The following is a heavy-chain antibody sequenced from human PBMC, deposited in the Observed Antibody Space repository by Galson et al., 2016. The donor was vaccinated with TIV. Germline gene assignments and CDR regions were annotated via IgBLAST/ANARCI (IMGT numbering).Heavy chain of an antibody. CDR3: AREYDYYAMDV. V-gene: IGHV1-18*01. CDR2: ISAYNGNT. Sequence: SVKVSCKASGYTFTSYGINWVRQVPGQGLEWVGWISAYNGNTNYAQMLQGRVTMTTDTSTSTAYMKLRSLRSDDTAVYYCAREYDYYAMDVWGQGTTVTVSS. CDR1: GYTFTSYG. J-gene: IGHJ6*02.